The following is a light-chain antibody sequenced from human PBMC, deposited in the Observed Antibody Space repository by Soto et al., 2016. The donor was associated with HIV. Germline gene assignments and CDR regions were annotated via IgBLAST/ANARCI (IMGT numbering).Light chain of an antibody. Sequence: SYELTQPPSVSVAPGKTATISCVANNIGTLSVHWYQQKPGQAPVLVVYDDSDRPSGIPERFSGSNSGNTATLTISRVEAGDEADYYCQVWDSDSDHVIFGGGTKVTVL. CDR1: NIGTLS. J-gene: IGLJ2*01. CDR2: DDS. V-gene: IGLV3-21*03. CDR3: QVWDSDSDHVI.